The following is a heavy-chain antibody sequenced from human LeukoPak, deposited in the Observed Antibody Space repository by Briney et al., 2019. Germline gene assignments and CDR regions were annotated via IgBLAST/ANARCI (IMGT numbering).Heavy chain of an antibody. J-gene: IGHJ4*02. CDR2: INHSGST. V-gene: IGHV4-34*01. Sequence: SETLSLTCAVYGGSFSGYYWSWIRQPPGKRLEWIGEINHSGSTNYKPSLKSRVTISVDTSKNQYSLKLSSVAAADTAVYYCTRGGGIANYWGQGTLVTVSS. CDR1: GGSFSGYY. D-gene: IGHD6-13*01. CDR3: TRGGGIANY.